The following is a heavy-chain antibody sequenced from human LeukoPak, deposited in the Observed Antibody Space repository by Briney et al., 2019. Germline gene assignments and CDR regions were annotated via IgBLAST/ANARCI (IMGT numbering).Heavy chain of an antibody. V-gene: IGHV3-48*04. CDR3: AELGITMIGGV. J-gene: IGHJ6*04. CDR1: GFTVSSNS. D-gene: IGHD3-10*02. Sequence: GGSLRFSCTVSGFTVSSNSMSWVRQAPGKGLEWVSYISNSGSTIYYADSVKGRFTISRDNAKNSLYLQMNSLRAEDTAVYYCAELGITMIGGVWGKGTTVTISS. CDR2: ISNSGSTI.